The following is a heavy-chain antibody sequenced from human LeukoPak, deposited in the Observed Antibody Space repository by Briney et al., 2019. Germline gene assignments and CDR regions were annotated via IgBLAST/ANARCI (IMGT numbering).Heavy chain of an antibody. J-gene: IGHJ5*02. CDR2: ISYDGSNK. CDR3: ARDRRGSGSYYNYNWFDP. Sequence: GGSLRLSCAASGYTFSSYAMHWVRQAPGKGLEWVAVISYDGSNKYYADSVKGRFTISRDNSKNTLYLQMNSLRAEDTAVYYCARDRRGSGSYYNYNWFDPWGQGTLVTVSS. V-gene: IGHV3-30-3*01. D-gene: IGHD3-10*01. CDR1: GYTFSSYA.